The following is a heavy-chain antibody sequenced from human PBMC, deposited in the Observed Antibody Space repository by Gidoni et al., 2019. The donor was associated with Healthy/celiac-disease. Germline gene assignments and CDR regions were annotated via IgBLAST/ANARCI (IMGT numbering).Heavy chain of an antibody. CDR2: IYHSVST. J-gene: IGHJ5*02. CDR1: GYSSSSGYY. D-gene: IGHD6-19*01. V-gene: IGHV4-38-2*01. Sequence: QLQLQESGPGLVKPSETLSLTGAASGYSSSSGYYWGWIRQPPGKGLKWIGSIYHSVSTYYNPSLKSRVTISVDTSKNQFSLKLSSVTAADTSVYYCARVRAVAGTGWFDPWGQGTLVTVSS. CDR3: ARVRAVAGTGWFDP.